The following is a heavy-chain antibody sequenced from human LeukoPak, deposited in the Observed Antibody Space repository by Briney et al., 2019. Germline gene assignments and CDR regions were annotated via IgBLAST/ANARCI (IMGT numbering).Heavy chain of an antibody. CDR1: GGSISNYY. CDR3: ARLYYDSSGYYFFAAYYFDY. J-gene: IGHJ4*02. CDR2: IYYSGST. D-gene: IGHD3-22*01. V-gene: IGHV4-59*01. Sequence: SETLSLTCTVSGGSISNYYWSWIRQPPGKGLGWIGHIYYSGSTNYNPSLKSRVTISVDTSKNQFSLKLSSVTAADTAVYYCARLYYDSSGYYFFAAYYFDYWGQGTLVTVSS.